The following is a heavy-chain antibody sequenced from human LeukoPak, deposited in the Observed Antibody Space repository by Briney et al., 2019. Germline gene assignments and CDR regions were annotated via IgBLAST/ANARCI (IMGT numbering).Heavy chain of an antibody. CDR3: ARLDSSGYYSSSNFDC. Sequence: GGSLRLSCAVSGFTFDDYGMSWVRQAPGKGLEWVSGINWNGGNTGYADAVKGRFTISRDNAKNSLYLQMNSLRAEDTALYYCARLDSSGYYSSSNFDCWGQGTLATVSS. J-gene: IGHJ4*02. V-gene: IGHV3-20*04. CDR1: GFTFDDYG. D-gene: IGHD3-22*01. CDR2: INWNGGNT.